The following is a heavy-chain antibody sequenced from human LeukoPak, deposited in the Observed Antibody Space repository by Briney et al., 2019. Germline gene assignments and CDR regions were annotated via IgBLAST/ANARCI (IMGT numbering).Heavy chain of an antibody. V-gene: IGHV1-3*03. CDR3: ARSPMVRGVIIRGYYMDV. Sequence: ASVKVSCKASGYTFTSYAMHWVRQAPGQRLEWMGWINAGNGNAKYSQEFQGRVTITRDTSASTAYMELSSLRSEDMAVYYCARSPMVRGVIIRGYYMDVWGKGTTVTVSS. CDR2: INAGNGNA. J-gene: IGHJ6*03. D-gene: IGHD3-10*01. CDR1: GYTFTSYA.